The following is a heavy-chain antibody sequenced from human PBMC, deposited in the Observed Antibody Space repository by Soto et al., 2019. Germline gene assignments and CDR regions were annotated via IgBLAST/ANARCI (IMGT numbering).Heavy chain of an antibody. CDR3: ARLRIAVAGTSDFQH. CDR2: ISSSSSYI. V-gene: IGHV3-21*01. J-gene: IGHJ1*01. Sequence: PGGSLRLSCAASGFTFSSYSMNWVRQAPGKGLEWVSSISSSSSYIYYADSVKGRFTISRDNAKNSLYLQMNSLRAEDTAVYYCARLRIAVAGTSDFQHWGQGTLVTVSS. D-gene: IGHD6-19*01. CDR1: GFTFSSYS.